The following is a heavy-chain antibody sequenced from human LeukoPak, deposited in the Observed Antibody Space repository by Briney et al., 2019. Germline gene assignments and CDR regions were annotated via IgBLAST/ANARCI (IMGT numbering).Heavy chain of an antibody. D-gene: IGHD4-17*01. V-gene: IGHV3-23*01. J-gene: IGHJ6*02. Sequence: GGSLRLSCAASGFTFTSYAMTWVRQAPGKGLEWVSSITGSGGSTHYADSVKGRFTIFTDDSKNTLYLQLNSLRAEDTAVYYCARPAFSGDYIYYAMDLWGQGTTVTVSS. CDR1: GFTFTSYA. CDR3: ARPAFSGDYIYYAMDL. CDR2: ITGSGGST.